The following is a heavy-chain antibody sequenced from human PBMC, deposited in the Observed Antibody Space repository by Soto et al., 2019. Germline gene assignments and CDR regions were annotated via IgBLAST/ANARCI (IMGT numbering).Heavy chain of an antibody. CDR1: GFSLSTSGVG. CDR2: IYWDDDK. J-gene: IGHJ4*02. Sequence: QITLKESGPTLVKPTQTLTLTCTFSGFSLSTSGVGVGWIRQPPGKALEWLALIYWDDDKRYSPSLKSRLTSTKDTXXNXVXXTMTNMDPVDTATYYCAHRRGYCISTSCYAGYFDYWGQGTLVTVSS. CDR3: AHRRGYCISTSCYAGYFDY. V-gene: IGHV2-5*02. D-gene: IGHD2-2*01.